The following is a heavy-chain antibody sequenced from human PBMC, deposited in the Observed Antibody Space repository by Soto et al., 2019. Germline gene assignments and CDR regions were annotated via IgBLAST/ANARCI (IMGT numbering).Heavy chain of an antibody. J-gene: IGHJ1*01. Sequence: ASVKVSCKASGGTFSSYTISWVRQAPGQGLEWMGIINFSGGSTSYAQKFQGRVTMTRDTSTSAVYMELSSLRSEDTAVYYCASYDYDSSGYSYFQQWGQGTPVTVSS. CDR1: GGTFSSYT. CDR3: ASYDYDSSGYSYFQQ. V-gene: IGHV1-46*01. D-gene: IGHD3-22*01. CDR2: INFSGGST.